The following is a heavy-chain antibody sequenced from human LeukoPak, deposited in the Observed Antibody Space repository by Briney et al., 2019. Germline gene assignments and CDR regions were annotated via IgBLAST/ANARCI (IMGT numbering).Heavy chain of an antibody. CDR1: GYTFTRNG. D-gene: IGHD6-19*01. CDR2: ISVHNDER. V-gene: IGHV1-18*04. CDR3: ARGLYSSGWYPYNWFDP. Sequence: ASVKVSCKASGYTFTRNGISWVRQAPGQGLEWMGWISVHNDERNYAQNFQGRVTMTTETSTSTAYMELWNLTSDDTAVYYCARGLYSSGWYPYNWFDPWGQGTLVIVSS. J-gene: IGHJ5*02.